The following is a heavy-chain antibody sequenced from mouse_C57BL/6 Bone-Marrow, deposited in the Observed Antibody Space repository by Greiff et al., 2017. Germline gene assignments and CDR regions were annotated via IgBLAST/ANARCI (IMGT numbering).Heavy chain of an antibody. CDR2: IYPGDGDT. D-gene: IGHD1-1*01. Sequence: QVQLKQSGPELVKPGASVKISCKASGYAFSSSWMNWVKQRPGKGLEWIGRIYPGDGDTNYNGKFKGKDTLTADKSSSTAYMQLSSLTSEDSAVYFCARGYYGSSYEGYWCQGTTLTVSS. CDR3: ARGYYGSSYEGY. J-gene: IGHJ2*01. CDR1: GYAFSSSW. V-gene: IGHV1-82*01.